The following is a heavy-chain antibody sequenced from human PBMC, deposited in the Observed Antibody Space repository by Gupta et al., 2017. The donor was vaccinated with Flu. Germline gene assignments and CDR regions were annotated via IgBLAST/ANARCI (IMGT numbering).Heavy chain of an antibody. CDR3: VKGTDVEVPGTRNFDY. Sequence: VQLLESGGGLVQPGGYLRLSCAASGFTFSTYALTWVRQAPGKGLEWVTTIGRDGRTTHYADSVKGRFTFSKDNSKNTLSLQMNSLRAEDTAVYYCVKGTDVEVPGTRNFDYWGQGTLVTGSS. CDR2: IGRDGRTT. D-gene: IGHD6-19*01. J-gene: IGHJ4*02. CDR1: GFTFSTYA. V-gene: IGHV3-23*01.